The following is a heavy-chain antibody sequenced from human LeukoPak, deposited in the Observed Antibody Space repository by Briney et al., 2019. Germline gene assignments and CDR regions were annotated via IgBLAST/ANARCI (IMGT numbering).Heavy chain of an antibody. D-gene: IGHD3-22*01. CDR2: IYHSGST. CDR1: GGSISSGGYY. CDR3: ARDSSPNDSSGYYYVY. V-gene: IGHV4-30-2*01. J-gene: IGHJ4*02. Sequence: SETLSLTCTVSGGSISSGGYYWSWIRQPPGKGLEWIGYIYHSGSTYYNPSLKSRVTISVDRSKNQFSLKLSSVTAADTAVYYCARDSSPNDSSGYYYVYWGQGTLVTVSS.